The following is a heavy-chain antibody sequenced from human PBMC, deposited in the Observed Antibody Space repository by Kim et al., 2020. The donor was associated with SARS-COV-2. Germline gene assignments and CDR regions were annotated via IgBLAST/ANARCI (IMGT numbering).Heavy chain of an antibody. CDR2: IYYSGST. Sequence: SETLSLTCTVSGGSISSGGYYWSWIRQHPGKGLEWIGYIYYSGSTYYNPSLKSRVTISVDTSKNQFSLKLSSVTAADTAVYYCARDGTGLRYPWVGFDPWGQGTLVTVSS. D-gene: IGHD3-9*01. J-gene: IGHJ5*02. CDR3: ARDGTGLRYPWVGFDP. V-gene: IGHV4-31*03. CDR1: GGSISSGGYY.